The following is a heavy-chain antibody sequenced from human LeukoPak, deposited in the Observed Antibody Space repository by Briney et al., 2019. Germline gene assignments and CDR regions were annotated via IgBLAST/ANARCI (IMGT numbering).Heavy chain of an antibody. CDR3: ARHRAYSSSSPFDY. J-gene: IGHJ4*02. V-gene: IGHV4-59*08. CDR1: GGSISSLY. CDR2: IYYTGST. D-gene: IGHD6-6*01. Sequence: SETLSLTCSVSGGSISSLYWSWIRQPPGKGLEWIGYIYYTGSTNYNPSLKSRVAMFVDMSKNQFSLRLSSVTAADTAVYYCARHRAYSSSSPFDYWGQGTLVTVSS.